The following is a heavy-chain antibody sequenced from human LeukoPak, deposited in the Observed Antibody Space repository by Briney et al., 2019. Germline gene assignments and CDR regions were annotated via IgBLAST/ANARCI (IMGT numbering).Heavy chain of an antibody. D-gene: IGHD3-10*01. V-gene: IGHV4-59*01. CDR1: GGSISSYY. CDR3: ARVPYYGSGSYYSYYYGMDV. Sequence: SETLSLTCTVSGGSISSYYWSWIRQPPGKGLEWIGYIYYSGSTNYNPSLKSRVTISVDTSKNQFSLKLSSVTAADTAVYYCARVPYYGSGSYYSYYYGMDVWGQGTTVTVSS. J-gene: IGHJ6*02. CDR2: IYYSGST.